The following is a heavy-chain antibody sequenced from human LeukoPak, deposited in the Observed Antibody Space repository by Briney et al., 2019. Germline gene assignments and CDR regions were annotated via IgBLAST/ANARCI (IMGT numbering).Heavy chain of an antibody. V-gene: IGHV1-69*05. CDR1: GGTFITYT. J-gene: IGHJ4*02. D-gene: IGHD1-1*01. CDR2: IIPIFGTA. Sequence: SVKVSCKASGGTFITYTINWVRHAPGQGLEWMGGIIPIFGTANYAQKFQGRVTVTTDDSTSTAFMELSSLRSEDTAVYYCATYMLRDNWNVHTFDSWGQGTLVTVSS. CDR3: ATYMLRDNWNVHTFDS.